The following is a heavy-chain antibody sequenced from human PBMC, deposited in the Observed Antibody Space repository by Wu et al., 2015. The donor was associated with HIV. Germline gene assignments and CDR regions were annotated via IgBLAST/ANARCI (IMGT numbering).Heavy chain of an antibody. CDR2: IIPIFGTA. J-gene: IGHJ4*02. CDR3: ARGSRYCSSTSCPTLDY. V-gene: IGHV1-69*12. D-gene: IGHD2-2*01. Sequence: QVQLVQSGAEVKKPGSSVKVSCKASGGTFSSYAISWVRQAPGQGLEWMGGIIPIFGTANYAQKFQGRVTITADESTSTAYMELSSLRSEDTAVYYCARGSRYCSSTSCPTLDYWGQGTLVTVSS. CDR1: GGTFSSYA.